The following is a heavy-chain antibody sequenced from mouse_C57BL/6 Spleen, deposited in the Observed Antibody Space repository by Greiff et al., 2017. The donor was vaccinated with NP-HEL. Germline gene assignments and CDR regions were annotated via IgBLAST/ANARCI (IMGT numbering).Heavy chain of an antibody. CDR3: ARKIYYYGSSPYYAMDY. J-gene: IGHJ4*01. Sequence: EVHLVESGGGLVKPGGSLKLSCAASGFTFSDYGMHWVRQAPEKGLEWVAYISSGSSTIYYADTVKGRFTISRDNAKNTLFLQMTSLRSEDTAMYYCARKIYYYGSSPYYAMDYWGQGTSVTVSS. D-gene: IGHD1-1*01. CDR1: GFTFSDYG. V-gene: IGHV5-17*01. CDR2: ISSGSSTI.